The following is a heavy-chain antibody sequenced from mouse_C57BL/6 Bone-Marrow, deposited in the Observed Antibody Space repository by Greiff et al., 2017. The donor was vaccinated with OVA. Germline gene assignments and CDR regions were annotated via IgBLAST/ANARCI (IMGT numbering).Heavy chain of an antibody. J-gene: IGHJ3*01. CDR1: GYTFTSYW. V-gene: IGHV1-74*01. CDR3: AIPPQLLFFAY. D-gene: IGHD4-1*02. CDR2: IHPSDSDT. Sequence: QVQLKQPGAELVKPGASVKVSCKASGYTFTSYWMHWVKQRPGQGLEWIGRIHPSDSDTNYNQKFKGKATLTVDKSSSTAYMQLSSLTSEDSAVYYCAIPPQLLFFAYWGQGTLVTVSA.